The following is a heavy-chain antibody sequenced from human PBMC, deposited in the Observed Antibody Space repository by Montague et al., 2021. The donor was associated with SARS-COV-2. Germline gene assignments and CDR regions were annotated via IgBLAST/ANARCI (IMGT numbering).Heavy chain of an antibody. Sequence: SETLSLTCAVHGGSFSGYYWNWIRQPPGKGLEWIGEINHGGSTNYNPSLKSRLTIPTDTSKNQFSLKLTSVAAADTAVYYCARLRDGVVPSPILGVGPYFSYYYMDVWGKGTTVTVSS. CDR2: INHGGST. CDR3: ARLRDGVVPSPILGVGPYFSYYYMDV. D-gene: IGHD3-10*01. V-gene: IGHV4-34*01. J-gene: IGHJ6*03. CDR1: GGSFSGYY.